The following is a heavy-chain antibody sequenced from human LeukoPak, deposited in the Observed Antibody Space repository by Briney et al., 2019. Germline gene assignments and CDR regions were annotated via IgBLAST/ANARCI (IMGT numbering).Heavy chain of an antibody. J-gene: IGHJ5*02. D-gene: IGHD3-9*01. V-gene: IGHV1-2*02. CDR3: ASSMADDILTGAHNP. Sequence: ASVKVSCKASGYTFTGYYMHWVRQAPGQGLEWMGWINPNSGGTDYAQKFQGRVTMTRNTSISTAYMELSSLRSEDTAVYYCASSMADDILTGAHNPWGQGTLVTVSS. CDR2: INPNSGGT. CDR1: GYTFTGYY.